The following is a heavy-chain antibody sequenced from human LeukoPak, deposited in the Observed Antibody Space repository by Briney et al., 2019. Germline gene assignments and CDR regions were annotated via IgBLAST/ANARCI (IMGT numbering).Heavy chain of an antibody. D-gene: IGHD3-3*01. CDR1: GFTFSRYG. Sequence: PGGSLRLSCAASGFTFSRYGMHWVREAPGKGLVWVAFIRYDGSNKYYADSVKGRFTISRDDSKNTLYLQMNSLRAEDTAVYYCAKDARDRLRFLEWSSFDYWGQGTLVTVSS. J-gene: IGHJ4*02. CDR2: IRYDGSNK. CDR3: AKDARDRLRFLEWSSFDY. V-gene: IGHV3-30*02.